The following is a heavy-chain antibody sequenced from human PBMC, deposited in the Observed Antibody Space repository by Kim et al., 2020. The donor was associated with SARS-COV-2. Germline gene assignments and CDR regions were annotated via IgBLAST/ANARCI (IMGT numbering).Heavy chain of an antibody. V-gene: IGHV3-33*05. CDR3: ARGGIWLLWFGEVDYFDY. Sequence: GGSLRLSCAASGFTFSSYGMHWVRQAPGKGLEWVAVISYDGSNKYYADSVKGRFTISRDNSKNTLYLQMNSLRAEDTAVYYCARGGIWLLWFGEVDYFDYWGQGTLVTVSS. CDR1: GFTFSSYG. D-gene: IGHD3-10*01. CDR2: ISYDGSNK. J-gene: IGHJ4*02.